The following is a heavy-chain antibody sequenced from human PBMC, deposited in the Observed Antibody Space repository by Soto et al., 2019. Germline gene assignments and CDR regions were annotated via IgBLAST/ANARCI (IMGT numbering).Heavy chain of an antibody. D-gene: IGHD2-21*02. Sequence: QVQLVQSGAEVKKPGSSVKVSCKASGGTFSSYTISWVRQAPGQGLEWMGRIIPILGIANYAQKFQGRVTSXADKSTSTAYMELSSLRSEDTAVYYCAIGDSIFDYWGQGTLVTVSS. J-gene: IGHJ4*02. CDR3: AIGDSIFDY. CDR1: GGTFSSYT. V-gene: IGHV1-69*02. CDR2: IIPILGIA.